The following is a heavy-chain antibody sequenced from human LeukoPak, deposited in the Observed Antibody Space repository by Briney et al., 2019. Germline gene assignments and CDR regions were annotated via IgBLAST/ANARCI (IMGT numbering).Heavy chain of an antibody. Sequence: EASVKVSCKASGYTFTSYDINWVRQATGQGLEWMGWMNPNSGNTGYAQKFQGRVTMTRNTSISTTYMELSSLRSEDTAVYYCARGGFYSPYYDLWSGYSGGYYYYMDVWGKGTTVTVSS. CDR2: MNPNSGNT. D-gene: IGHD3-3*01. CDR3: ARGGFYSPYYDLWSGYSGGYYYYMDV. J-gene: IGHJ6*03. V-gene: IGHV1-8*01. CDR1: GYTFTSYD.